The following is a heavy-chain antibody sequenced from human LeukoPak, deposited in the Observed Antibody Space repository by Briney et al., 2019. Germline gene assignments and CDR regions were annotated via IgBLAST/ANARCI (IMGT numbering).Heavy chain of an antibody. CDR1: GFTFSSYS. CDR3: ARGWVSDAFDI. D-gene: IGHD6-13*01. Sequence: GGSLRLSCAASGFTFSSYSMNWVRQAPGKGLEWVSYISSSSSTIYYADSVKGRFTISRDNAKNSLYLQMNSLRAEDTAVYYCARGWVSDAFDIWGQGTMVTVSS. V-gene: IGHV3-48*04. J-gene: IGHJ3*02. CDR2: ISSSSSTI.